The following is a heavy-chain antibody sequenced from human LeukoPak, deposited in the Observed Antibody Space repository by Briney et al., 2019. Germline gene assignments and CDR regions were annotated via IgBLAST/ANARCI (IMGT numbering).Heavy chain of an antibody. Sequence: ASVKVSCKASGYTFTSYVISWVRQAPGQGLEWMGWISAYNGNTNYAQKLQGRVTMTTDTSTSTAYMELRSLRSDDTAVYYCARVGPYYDILTGYSLFVLDYWGQGTLVTVSS. CDR3: ARVGPYYDILTGYSLFVLDY. J-gene: IGHJ4*02. V-gene: IGHV1-18*01. CDR2: ISAYNGNT. D-gene: IGHD3-9*01. CDR1: GYTFTSYV.